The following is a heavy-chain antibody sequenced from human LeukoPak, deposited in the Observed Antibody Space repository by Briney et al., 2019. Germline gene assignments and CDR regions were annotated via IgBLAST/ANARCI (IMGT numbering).Heavy chain of an antibody. CDR3: TRDQSGSGFNSDY. D-gene: IGHD5-24*01. V-gene: IGHV3-7*05. CDR2: IKQDGSDK. Sequence: GGSLRLSCAASGFTFSSSWMSWVRQAPGKGLEWVANIKQDGSDKYYVDSVKGRFTISRDNAKNSVYLQMTSLRAEDTAVYYCTRDQSGSGFNSDYWGQGTLVTVSS. J-gene: IGHJ4*02. CDR1: GFTFSSSW.